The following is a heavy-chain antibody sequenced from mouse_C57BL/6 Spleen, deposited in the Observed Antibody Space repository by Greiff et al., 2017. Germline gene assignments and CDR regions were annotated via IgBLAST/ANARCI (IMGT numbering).Heavy chain of an antibody. V-gene: IGHV5-4*03. J-gene: IGHJ4*01. CDR2: LSDGGSYT. CDR1: GFTFSSYA. CDR3: ARSSMDY. Sequence: EVKLVESGGGLVKPGGSLKLSCAASGFTFSSYAMSWVRQTPEKRLEWVATLSDGGSYTYYPDNVKGRFTISRDNAKNNLYLQMSHLKSEDTAMYYCARSSMDYWGQGTSVTVSS.